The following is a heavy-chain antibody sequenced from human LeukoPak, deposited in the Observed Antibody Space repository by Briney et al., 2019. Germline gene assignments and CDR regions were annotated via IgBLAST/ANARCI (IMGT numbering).Heavy chain of an antibody. J-gene: IGHJ3*02. CDR3: AKSWNYYDSSGDDALDI. CDR1: GFTFSSYD. Sequence: GGSLRLSCAVSGFTFSSYDMSWVRQAPGKGLEWVSGISGSGGSTYYADSVKGRFTISRDTSKNTLYLQMNSLRVEDTAVYYCAKSWNYYDSSGDDALDIWGQGTMVTVSS. D-gene: IGHD3-22*01. CDR2: ISGSGGST. V-gene: IGHV3-23*01.